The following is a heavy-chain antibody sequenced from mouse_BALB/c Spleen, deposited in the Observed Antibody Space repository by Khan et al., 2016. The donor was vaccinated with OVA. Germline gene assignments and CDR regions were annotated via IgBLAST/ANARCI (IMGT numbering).Heavy chain of an antibody. CDR3: ARRGYDEAWFAY. Sequence: EVELVESGGDLVKPGGSLKLSCAASGFTFSNYGMSWVRQTPDKRLEWVATITNCGSYTYYPDSVKGRFTISSDNAKNTLYLQMSSLKSEETAMYYCARRGYDEAWFAYWGQGTLVTVSA. J-gene: IGHJ3*01. D-gene: IGHD2-2*01. CDR2: ITNCGSYT. CDR1: GFTFSNYG. V-gene: IGHV5-6*01.